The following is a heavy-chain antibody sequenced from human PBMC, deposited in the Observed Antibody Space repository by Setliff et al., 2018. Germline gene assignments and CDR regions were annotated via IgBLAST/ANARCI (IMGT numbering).Heavy chain of an antibody. CDR2: IIPLFGTT. Sequence: ASVKVSCKASGGTFSNIGISWVRQAPGQGLEWMGGIIPLFGTTNYAQEFQGRVTITTDESTNTAYMELSSLRSEDTATYYCAREKVVVVSATSYHYYMDVWGKGTTVTVSS. CDR1: GGTFSNIG. CDR3: AREKVVVVSATSYHYYMDV. V-gene: IGHV1-69*05. J-gene: IGHJ6*03. D-gene: IGHD2-15*01.